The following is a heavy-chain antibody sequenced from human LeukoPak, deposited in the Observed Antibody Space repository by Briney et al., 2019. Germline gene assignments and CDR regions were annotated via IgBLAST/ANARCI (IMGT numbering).Heavy chain of an antibody. J-gene: IGHJ5*02. V-gene: IGHV3-74*01. CDR3: GQSSPVLLWS. CDR1: GFTFSTFW. CDR2: INGDGTTT. Sequence: GGSLRLSCAASGFTFSTFWMHWVRQAPGKGLVWVSHINGDGTTTNYADSVKGRFTISRDNAKNTLYLQMNSLRAEDTAVYYCGQSSPVLLWSWGQGTLVTVSS. D-gene: IGHD3-10*01.